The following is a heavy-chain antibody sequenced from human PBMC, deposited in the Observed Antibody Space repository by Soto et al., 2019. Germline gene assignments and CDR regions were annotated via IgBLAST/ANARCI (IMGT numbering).Heavy chain of an antibody. CDR2: INPSGGST. Sequence: ASVKVSCKASGYTFTSYYMHWVRQAPGQGLEWMGIINPSGGSTSYAQKFQGRVTMTRDTSASTVYMELSSLGSEDTAVYYCARDLAYYYDSSGPSGAFDIWGQGTMVTVSS. V-gene: IGHV1-46*01. D-gene: IGHD3-22*01. J-gene: IGHJ3*02. CDR1: GYTFTSYY. CDR3: ARDLAYYYDSSGPSGAFDI.